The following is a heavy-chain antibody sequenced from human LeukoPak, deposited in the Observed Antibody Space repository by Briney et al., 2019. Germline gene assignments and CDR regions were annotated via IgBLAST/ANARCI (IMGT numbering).Heavy chain of an antibody. D-gene: IGHD3-22*01. J-gene: IGHJ3*02. Sequence: SETLSLTCTVSGGSISSYYWSWIRQPPGKGLEWIGYIYYSGSTNYNPSLKSRVTISVDTSKNQFSLKLSSVTAADTAVYYCAREVRFYYDSSYYYSPRAFDIWGQGTMVTVSS. V-gene: IGHV4-59*01. CDR2: IYYSGST. CDR3: AREVRFYYDSSYYYSPRAFDI. CDR1: GGSISSYY.